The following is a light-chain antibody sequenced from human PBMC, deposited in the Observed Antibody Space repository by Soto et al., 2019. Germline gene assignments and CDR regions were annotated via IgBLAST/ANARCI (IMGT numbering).Light chain of an antibody. CDR2: RAS. V-gene: IGKV1-5*03. Sequence: DIQMTQSPSTLSASVGDRVTIACRASQGISDWLAWYQQKPGQAPKFIIYRASNLANGVPSRFSGSGSGTECTLTISSLQPEDFATYYCQQYDTYPTTFGQGTKVEIK. J-gene: IGKJ1*01. CDR3: QQYDTYPTT. CDR1: QGISDW.